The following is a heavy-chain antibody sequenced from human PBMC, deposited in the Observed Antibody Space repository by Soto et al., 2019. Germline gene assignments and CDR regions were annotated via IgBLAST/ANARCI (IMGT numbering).Heavy chain of an antibody. D-gene: IGHD3-22*01. CDR2: ISYDGSNK. J-gene: IGHJ5*02. CDR3: ASGAEYISSGYYGEVDP. V-gene: IGHV3-30-3*01. CDR1: GFTFSSYA. Sequence: SLRLSCAASGFTFSSYAMHWVRQAPGKGLEWVAVISYDGSNKYYADSVKGRFTISRDNSKNTLYLQMNSLRAEDTAVYYCASGAEYISSGYYGEVDPWGQGTLVTVSS.